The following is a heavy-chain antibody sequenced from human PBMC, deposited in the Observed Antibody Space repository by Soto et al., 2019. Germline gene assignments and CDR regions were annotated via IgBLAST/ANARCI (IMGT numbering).Heavy chain of an antibody. J-gene: IGHJ5*02. D-gene: IGHD2-2*01. CDR1: GDSISSNSYY. V-gene: IGHV4-39*01. CDR2: IYYSGST. Sequence: QVQLQESGPGLVKPSETLSLTCTVSGDSISSNSYYWGWIRQPPGKGLEWIGTIYYSGSTYYNPSLKSRVTISVDTSKNQFSLKLSSVTAADTAVYYCARHTKLLIWFDPWGQGTLVTVSS. CDR3: ARHTKLLIWFDP.